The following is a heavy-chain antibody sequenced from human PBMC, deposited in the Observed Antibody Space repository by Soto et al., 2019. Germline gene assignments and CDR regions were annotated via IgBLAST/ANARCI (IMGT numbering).Heavy chain of an antibody. CDR3: ATPLGGYEQDFDYYGMDV. J-gene: IGHJ6*02. Sequence: CCSGAGSGMSILYMRCVRIEPVPNREWMGSFDPEDGETIYAQRFQGRVTMTGDTSTDTAYMDLRSLRSEDTAVYYCATPLGGYEQDFDYYGMDVWGQGTMVTLS. CDR2: FDPEDGET. V-gene: IGHV1-24*01. CDR1: GSGMSILY. D-gene: IGHD3-16*01.